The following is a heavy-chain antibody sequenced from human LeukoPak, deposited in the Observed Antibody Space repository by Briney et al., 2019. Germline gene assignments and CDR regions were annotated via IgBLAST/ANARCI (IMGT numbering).Heavy chain of an antibody. CDR2: ISYDGSNK. D-gene: IGHD3-3*01. J-gene: IGHJ3*02. Sequence: GRSLRLSCAASGFTFSSYAMHWVRQAPGKGLEWVAVISYDGSNKYYADSVKGRFTISRDSSKNTLYLQMNSLRAEDTTVYYCARSLITIFGVVMEAFDIWGQGTMVTVSS. V-gene: IGHV3-30-3*01. CDR3: ARSLITIFGVVMEAFDI. CDR1: GFTFSSYA.